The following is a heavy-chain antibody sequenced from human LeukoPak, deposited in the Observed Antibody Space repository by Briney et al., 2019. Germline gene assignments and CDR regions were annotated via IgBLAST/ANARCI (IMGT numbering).Heavy chain of an antibody. J-gene: IGHJ4*02. V-gene: IGHV3-23*01. CDR2: ISGSDGTT. CDR1: GFTFSSYE. Sequence: GGSLRLSCAAYGFTFSSYEMNWVRQAPGKGREWVSGISGSDGTTYYADSVKGRFTISRDNSKNTLYLQMNSLRAEDAAIYYCAKGRTGFSYGYGIDYWGQGTLVTVSS. D-gene: IGHD5-18*01. CDR3: AKGRTGFSYGYGIDY.